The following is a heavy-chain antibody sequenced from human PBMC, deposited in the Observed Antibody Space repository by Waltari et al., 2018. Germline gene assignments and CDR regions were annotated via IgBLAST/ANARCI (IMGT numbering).Heavy chain of an antibody. CDR2: IYYSGST. CDR1: GGYISSYY. CDR3: ARGQGGVVPYYMDV. V-gene: IGHV4-59*01. J-gene: IGHJ6*03. Sequence: QVQLQESGPGLVKPSETLSLTCTVSGGYISSYYWSWIRPPPGKGLEWIGYIYYSGSTNYNPSLKSRVTISVDTSKNQFSLKLSSVTAADTAVYYCARGQGGVVPYYMDVWGKGTTVTISS. D-gene: IGHD3-3*01.